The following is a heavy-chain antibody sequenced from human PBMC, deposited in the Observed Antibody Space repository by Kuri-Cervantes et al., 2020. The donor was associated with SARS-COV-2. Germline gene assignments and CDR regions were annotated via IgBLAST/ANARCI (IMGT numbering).Heavy chain of an antibody. V-gene: IGHV1-46*01. CDR1: GYTFTSYY. D-gene: IGHD3-10*01. J-gene: IGHJ6*03. CDR3: ARGLWTSYYYYYYMDV. CDR2: INPSGGST. Sequence: ASVKVSCKASGYTFTSYYMHWVRQAPGQGLEWMGIINPSGGSTSYAQKFQGRVTITTDESTSTAYMELSSLRSEDTAVYYCARGLWTSYYYYYYMDVWGKGTTVTVSS.